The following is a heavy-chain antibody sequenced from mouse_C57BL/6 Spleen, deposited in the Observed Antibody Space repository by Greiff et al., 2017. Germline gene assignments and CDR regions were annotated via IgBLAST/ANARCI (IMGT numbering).Heavy chain of an antibody. V-gene: IGHV3-6*01. CDR1: GYSITSGYY. Sequence: EVQLQESGPGLVKPSQSLSLTCSVTGYSITSGYYWNWIRQFPGNKLEWMGYISYDGSNNYNPSLKNRISITRDTSKNQFFLKLNSVTTEDTATYYCARALLEEDAMDYWGQGTSVTVSS. J-gene: IGHJ4*01. CDR2: ISYDGSN. CDR3: ARALLEEDAMDY. D-gene: IGHD2-10*01.